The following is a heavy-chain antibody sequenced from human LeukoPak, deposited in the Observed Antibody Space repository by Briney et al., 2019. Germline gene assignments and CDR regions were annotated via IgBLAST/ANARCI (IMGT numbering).Heavy chain of an antibody. J-gene: IGHJ5*02. CDR3: ARESEGVVPAAIGWFDP. CDR1: GGSISSGGYY. D-gene: IGHD2-2*01. CDR2: IYYSGST. Sequence: PSETLSLTCTVSGGSISSGGYYWSWIRQHPGKGLEWIGYIYYSGSTYYNPSLKSRVTISVDTSKNQFSLKLSSVTAADTAVYYCARESEGVVPAAIGWFDPWGKGTLFTVS. V-gene: IGHV4-31*03.